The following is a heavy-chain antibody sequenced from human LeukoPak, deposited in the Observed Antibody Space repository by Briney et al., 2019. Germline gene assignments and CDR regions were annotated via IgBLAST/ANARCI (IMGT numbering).Heavy chain of an antibody. CDR2: IGTDGSYI. CDR3: ARKMKTGDRVGTFDI. J-gene: IGHJ3*02. V-gene: IGHV3-21*01. Sequence: GGSLRLSCAASGFTFSSHNMNWVSQAPMKGLEWVSSIGTDGSYIYYADSVQGRFTISRDNAKNSLYLQMNSLTAEDTAVHYCARKMKTGDRVGTFDIWGQGTMVTVSS. D-gene: IGHD1-1*01. CDR1: GFTFSSHN.